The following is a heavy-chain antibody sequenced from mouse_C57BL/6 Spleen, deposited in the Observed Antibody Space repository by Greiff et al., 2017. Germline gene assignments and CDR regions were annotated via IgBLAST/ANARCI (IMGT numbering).Heavy chain of an antibody. CDR2: LYPGSGST. V-gene: IGHV1-55*01. D-gene: IGHD2-4*01. CDR1: GYTFTSYW. Sequence: VQLQQPGAELVKPGASVKMSCKASGYTFTSYWITWVKQRPGQGLEWIGDLYPGSGSTNYNEKFKSKATLTVDTSSSTAYMQLSSLTSEDSAVYYCARGDYDYAWFAYWGQGTLVTVSA. CDR3: ARGDYDYAWFAY. J-gene: IGHJ3*01.